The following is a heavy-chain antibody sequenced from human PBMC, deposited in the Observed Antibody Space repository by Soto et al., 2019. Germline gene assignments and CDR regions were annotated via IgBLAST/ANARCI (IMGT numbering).Heavy chain of an antibody. CDR2: ISSYNGDT. CDR3: AREGVATHYYYGMDV. Sequence: QVQLVQSGAEVKKPGASVKVSCKASGYTFTRSGISWVRQAPGQGPEWMGWISSYNGDTNYAQTFQGRVTMTTDTCXGTAYMELRSLRSADTAVYYCAREGVATHYYYGMDVWGQGTPVTVSS. J-gene: IGHJ6*02. CDR1: GYTFTRSG. D-gene: IGHD5-12*01. V-gene: IGHV1-18*01.